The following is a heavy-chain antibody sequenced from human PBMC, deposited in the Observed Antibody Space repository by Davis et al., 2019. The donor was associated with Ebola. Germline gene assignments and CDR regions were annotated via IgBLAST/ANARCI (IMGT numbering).Heavy chain of an antibody. CDR1: GYSFTSYW. CDR3: ARRAGIAVARDAFDI. CDR2: IDPSDSYT. J-gene: IGHJ3*02. Sequence: PGGSLRLSCKGSGYSFTSYWISWVRQLPGKGLEWMGRIDPSDSYTNYSPSFQGQVTISADKSISTAYLQWSSLKASDTAMYYCARRAGIAVARDAFDIWGQGTMVTVSS. D-gene: IGHD6-19*01. V-gene: IGHV5-10-1*04.